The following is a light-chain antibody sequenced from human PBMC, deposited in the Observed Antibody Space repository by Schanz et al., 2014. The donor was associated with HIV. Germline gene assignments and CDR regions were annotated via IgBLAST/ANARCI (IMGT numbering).Light chain of an antibody. Sequence: EIVLTQSPATLSLSPGERATLSCRASQSVSTKLAWYQQKPGQAPRLLIYGASKRGTGIPDRFSGSGSGTDFTLTISRLEPEDFAVYYCQQYGSSPRALTFGGGTKVEIK. CDR2: GAS. J-gene: IGKJ4*01. CDR3: QQYGSSPRALT. V-gene: IGKV3-20*01. CDR1: QSVSTK.